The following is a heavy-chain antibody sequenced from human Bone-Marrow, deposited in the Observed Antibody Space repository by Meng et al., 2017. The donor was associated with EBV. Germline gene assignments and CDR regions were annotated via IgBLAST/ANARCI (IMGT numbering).Heavy chain of an antibody. CDR1: GYAFTSYI. CDR3: VRGPPVGVPGPGDY. D-gene: IGHD2-21*01. Sequence: VHFVQFGAEVKNPGASVKVSCKASGYAFTSYILHWVRQAPGQRLEWMGWINVGVGYTKYSQKFQGRVTISSDTSATTGYMELSSLRSEDTAVYYCVRGPPVGVPGPGDYWGQGTLVTVSS. CDR2: INVGVGYT. J-gene: IGHJ4*02. V-gene: IGHV1-3*01.